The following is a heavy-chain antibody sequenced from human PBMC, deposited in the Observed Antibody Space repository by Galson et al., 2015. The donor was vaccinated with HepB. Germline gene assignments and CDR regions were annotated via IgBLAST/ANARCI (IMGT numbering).Heavy chain of an antibody. CDR2: IKQDGSEK. D-gene: IGHD3-22*01. J-gene: IGHJ3*02. Sequence: SLRLSCAASGFTFSSYWMSWVRQAPGKGLEWVANIKQDGSEKYYVDSVKGRFTISRDYAKNLVYLQMNSLRAEDTAVYYCAREKPTMIVLVLTLHDAFDIWGQGAAVTVSS. V-gene: IGHV3-7*03. CDR3: AREKPTMIVLVLTLHDAFDI. CDR1: GFTFSSYW.